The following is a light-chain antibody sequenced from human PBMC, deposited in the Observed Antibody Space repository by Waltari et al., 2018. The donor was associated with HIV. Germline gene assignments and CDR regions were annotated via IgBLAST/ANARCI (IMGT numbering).Light chain of an antibody. CDR2: GHT. V-gene: IGLV1-40*01. Sequence: SVLTQPHSVSGAPGQRVTISCTGTISNIGAGYDVHWYQQLPGTAPNLLIYGHTNRPSGVPDRFSGSKSGTSASLAITGLQAEDEADYYCQSYDGSLGGYVFGTGTAVTVL. CDR3: QSYDGSLGGYV. CDR1: ISNIGAGYD. J-gene: IGLJ1*01.